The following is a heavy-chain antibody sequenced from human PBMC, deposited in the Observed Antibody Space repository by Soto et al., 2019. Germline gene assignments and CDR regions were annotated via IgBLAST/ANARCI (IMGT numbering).Heavy chain of an antibody. Sequence: PGESLKISCKGSGYSFTSYWIGWVRQMPGKGLEWMGIIYPGDSDTRYSPSFQGQVTISADKSISTAYLQWSSLKASDTAMYDCARHALEYYYDSSGYYPYFGCWGKGNLVIVAS. J-gene: IGHJ4*02. D-gene: IGHD3-22*01. CDR2: IYPGDSDT. CDR1: GYSFTSYW. CDR3: ARHALEYYYDSSGYYPYFGC. V-gene: IGHV5-51*01.